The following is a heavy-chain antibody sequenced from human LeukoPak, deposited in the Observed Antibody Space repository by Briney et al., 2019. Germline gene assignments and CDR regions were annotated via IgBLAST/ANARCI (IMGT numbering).Heavy chain of an antibody. CDR2: ISYDGSSE. J-gene: IGHJ4*02. D-gene: IGHD3-22*01. Sequence: PGGSLRLSCAASGFTFNSYAMHWVRQAPGKGLEWVALISYDGSSEYYADSVKGRFTISRDNSKNTLYLQMNSLRAEDTAVYYCAKDDSHSSGYYYWGQGTLVTVSS. CDR1: GFTFNSYA. CDR3: AKDDSHSSGYYY. V-gene: IGHV3-30-3*01.